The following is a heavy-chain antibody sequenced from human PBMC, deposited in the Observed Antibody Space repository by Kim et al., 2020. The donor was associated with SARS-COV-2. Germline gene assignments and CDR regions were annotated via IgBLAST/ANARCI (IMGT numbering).Heavy chain of an antibody. CDR1: GYTFTSYG. J-gene: IGHJ3*02. CDR2: ISAYNGNT. V-gene: IGHV1-18*01. D-gene: IGHD5-12*01. Sequence: ASVKVSCKASGYTFTSYGISWVRQATGQGLEWMGWISAYNGNTHYAQKLQGRVTMTTDTSTSTAYMELRSLRSDDTAVYYCARDKRWLRGMGYAFDIWGQGTMVTVSS. CDR3: ARDKRWLRGMGYAFDI.